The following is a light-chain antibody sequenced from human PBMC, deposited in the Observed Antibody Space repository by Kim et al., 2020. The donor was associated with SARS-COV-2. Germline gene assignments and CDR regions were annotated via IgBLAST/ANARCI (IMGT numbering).Light chain of an antibody. CDR3: QSYNRSNVV. CDR2: EDD. V-gene: IGLV6-57*03. J-gene: IGLJ2*01. CDR1: SGSIDDNY. Sequence: GKTVTIPCTRSSGSIDDNYVQWYQQRPGGVPTTVIYEDDQRPSGVSARFSGSIDNSSNSASLTISGLKTEDEADYYCQSYNRSNVVFGGGTQLTVL.